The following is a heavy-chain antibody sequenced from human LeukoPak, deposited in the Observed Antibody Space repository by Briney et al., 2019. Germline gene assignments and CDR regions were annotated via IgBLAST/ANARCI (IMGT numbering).Heavy chain of an antibody. D-gene: IGHD7-27*01. V-gene: IGHV4-34*01. CDR2: INHSGTST. J-gene: IGHJ6*03. Sequence: SETLSLTCAVYGGSFSDYHWNWIRQPPGKGLEWIGEINHSGTSTNYNPSLKSRVTISVDTSKNQFSLKLTSVSAADTAVYYCARRRNWANYHHYYYMDVWGKGTTVTISS. CDR3: ARRRNWANYHHYYYMDV. CDR1: GGSFSDYH.